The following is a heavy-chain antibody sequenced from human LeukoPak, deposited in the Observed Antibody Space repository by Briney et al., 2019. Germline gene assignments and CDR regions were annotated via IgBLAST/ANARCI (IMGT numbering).Heavy chain of an antibody. D-gene: IGHD3-10*01. V-gene: IGHV3-7*01. CDR3: ARRPFGADY. Sequence: SGGSLRLSCAASGSTFSNYWMGWVRQPPGKGLQWVANIKEDGTEKYYVDSVKGRFTISRDNAKNSVYLQMNSLRVEDTAVYYCARRPFGADYWGQGTLVIVSS. CDR1: GSTFSNYW. CDR2: IKEDGTEK. J-gene: IGHJ4*02.